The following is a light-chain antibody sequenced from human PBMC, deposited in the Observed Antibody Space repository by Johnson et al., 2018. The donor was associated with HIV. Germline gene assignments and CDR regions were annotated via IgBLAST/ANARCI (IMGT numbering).Light chain of an antibody. CDR2: DNN. V-gene: IGLV1-51*01. CDR3: GTWDSGLGAVYV. CDR1: SSNIGNNY. Sequence: HSVLTQPPSVSAAPGQKVTISCSGSSSNIGNNYVSWYQQVPGTAPKILIYDNNKRPSGIPDRFSGSKSGTSATLGITGLQTGDEADYYCGTWDSGLGAVYVFGPGTKVTVL. J-gene: IGLJ1*01.